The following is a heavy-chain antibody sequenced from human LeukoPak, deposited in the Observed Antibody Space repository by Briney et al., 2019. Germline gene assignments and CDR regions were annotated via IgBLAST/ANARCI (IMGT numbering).Heavy chain of an antibody. CDR3: ARDLAVTTRNLYNYIDV. D-gene: IGHD4-17*01. Sequence: ASVKVSCKTSGYSFTSYGITWVRQAPGQGLEWMGWLSTYNGNTNYAQKLQGRVTMTTDTSTSTAYMEVRSLRSDDTAVYYCARDLAVTTRNLYNYIDVWGKGTTVTVSS. J-gene: IGHJ6*03. CDR2: LSTYNGNT. V-gene: IGHV1-18*01. CDR1: GYSFTSYG.